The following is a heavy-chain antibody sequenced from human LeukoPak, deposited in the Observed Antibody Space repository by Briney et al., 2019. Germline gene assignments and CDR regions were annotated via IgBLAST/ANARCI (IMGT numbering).Heavy chain of an antibody. J-gene: IGHJ4*02. CDR2: INWNGAST. V-gene: IGHV3-20*04. D-gene: IGHD6-19*01. Sequence: PGGSLRLSCVASGFTFGNYGMSWVRQVPGKGLEWVSGINWNGASTVYADSVKGRFTISRDNAKNSLYLQMNSLRAEDTALYYCARGPSGLYYFEYWGQGALVTVSS. CDR3: ARGPSGLYYFEY. CDR1: GFTFGNYG.